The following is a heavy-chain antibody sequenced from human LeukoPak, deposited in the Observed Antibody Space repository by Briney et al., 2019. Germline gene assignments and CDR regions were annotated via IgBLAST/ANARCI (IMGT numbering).Heavy chain of an antibody. CDR3: ARVDGDYAFDY. CDR1: GGSISSGDYY. CDR2: IYYSGST. D-gene: IGHD4-17*01. J-gene: IGHJ4*02. Sequence: SETLSLTCTVSGGSISSGDYYWSWIRQPPGKGLEWIGYIYYSGSTYYNPSLKSRVSISVDTSKNQFSLKLCSVTAADTAVYYCARVDGDYAFDYWGQGTLVTVSS. V-gene: IGHV4-30-4*01.